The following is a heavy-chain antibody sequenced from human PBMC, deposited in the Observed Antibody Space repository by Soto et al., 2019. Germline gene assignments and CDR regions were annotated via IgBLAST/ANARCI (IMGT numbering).Heavy chain of an antibody. CDR1: GFTVSSNY. V-gene: IGHV3-66*01. Sequence: GGSLRLSCAASGFTVSSNYMSWVRQAPGKGLEWVSVIYSGGSTYYADSVKGRFTISRDNSKNTLYLQMNSLRAEDTAVYYCARGPTVFPQLYDYWGQGTLVTVSS. CDR2: IYSGGST. CDR3: ARGPTVFPQLYDY. J-gene: IGHJ4*02. D-gene: IGHD4-17*01.